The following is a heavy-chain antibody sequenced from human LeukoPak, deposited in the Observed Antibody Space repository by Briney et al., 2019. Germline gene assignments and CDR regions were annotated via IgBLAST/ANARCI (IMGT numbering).Heavy chain of an antibody. V-gene: IGHV1-46*01. D-gene: IGHD3-16*01. Sequence: GASVKVSCKASGYTFTINHIHWVRQAPGQGLEWMGVINPSGDSTTYAQNFLGRVTMTRGTSTSTVYMELRSLRSEDTAIYYCAKLATSDTGETYWGQGTLVTVSS. CDR3: AKLATSDTGETY. CDR1: GYTFTINH. CDR2: INPSGDST. J-gene: IGHJ4*02.